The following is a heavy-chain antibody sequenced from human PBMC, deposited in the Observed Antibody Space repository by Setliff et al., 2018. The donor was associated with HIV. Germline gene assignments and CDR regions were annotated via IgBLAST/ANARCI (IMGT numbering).Heavy chain of an antibody. Sequence: SETLSLTCTVSGGSISSSSYYWGWIRQPPGKGLEWIGSIYYSGSTYYNPSLKSRVTISVDTSKNQFSLKLSSVTAADTAVYYCASPASGGSSGQYHYWGLGTLVTVSS. CDR1: GGSISSSSYY. D-gene: IGHD6-19*01. J-gene: IGHJ4*02. CDR3: ASPASGGSSGQYHY. V-gene: IGHV4-39*01. CDR2: IYYSGST.